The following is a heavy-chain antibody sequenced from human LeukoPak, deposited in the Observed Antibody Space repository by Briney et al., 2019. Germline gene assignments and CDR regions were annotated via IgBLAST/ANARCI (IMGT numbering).Heavy chain of an antibody. CDR2: IYYSGTT. V-gene: IGHV4-31*03. D-gene: IGHD1-1*01. CDR1: GDSINSGGYY. CDR3: AREDRTIVDY. Sequence: SQTLSLTCTVSGDSINSGGYYWSWIRQHPGKGLEWIGYIYYSGTTNYNPSLKSRVTMSVDTSKNQFSLKLSSVTAADTAVYYCAREDRTIVDYWGQGTLVTVSS. J-gene: IGHJ4*02.